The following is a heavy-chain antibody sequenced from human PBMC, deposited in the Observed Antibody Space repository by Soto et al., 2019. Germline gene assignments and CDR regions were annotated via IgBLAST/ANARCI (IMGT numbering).Heavy chain of an antibody. CDR1: GFTFSSYA. CDR3: VQPYQVLGNFYYGMYV. J-gene: IGHJ6*02. V-gene: IGHV3-23*01. D-gene: IGHD2-2*01. CDR2: ISGGGGSA. Sequence: GGSLRLSCEASGFTFSSYAMTWVRQAPGKGLEWVSGISGGGGSAFYADSVQGRFTISRDNSRNTLYLQMNSLRAEDTAVYYCVQPYQVLGNFYYGMYVWGQGTKVTVSS.